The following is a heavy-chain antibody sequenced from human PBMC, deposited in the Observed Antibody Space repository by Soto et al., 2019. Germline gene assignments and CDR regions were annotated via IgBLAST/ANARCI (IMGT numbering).Heavy chain of an antibody. J-gene: IGHJ4*02. CDR3: AHRKRVDTALGPYYFDY. Sequence: VSGPTLVNPTQTLTLTCTFSGFSLSTSGVGVGWIRQPPGKALEWLALIYWNDDKRYSPSLKSRLTITKDTSKNQVVLTMTNMDPVDTATYYCAHRKRVDTALGPYYFDYWGQGTLVTVSS. V-gene: IGHV2-5*01. CDR1: GFSLSTSGVG. CDR2: IYWNDDK. D-gene: IGHD5-18*01.